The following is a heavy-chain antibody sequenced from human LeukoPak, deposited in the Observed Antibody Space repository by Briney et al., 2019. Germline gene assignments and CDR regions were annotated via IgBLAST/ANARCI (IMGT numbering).Heavy chain of an antibody. Sequence: PGGSLRLSCAASGFTFSSYTMSWVRQAPGKGLEWISYINTFSNPIYYADSVSGRFTVSRDNAKNSLYLQMNSLRDDDTAVYYCARARGNGYYGTDAFDIWGQGTTVTVSS. V-gene: IGHV3-48*02. CDR1: GFTFSSYT. CDR3: ARARGNGYYGTDAFDI. CDR2: INTFSNPI. J-gene: IGHJ3*02. D-gene: IGHD3-22*01.